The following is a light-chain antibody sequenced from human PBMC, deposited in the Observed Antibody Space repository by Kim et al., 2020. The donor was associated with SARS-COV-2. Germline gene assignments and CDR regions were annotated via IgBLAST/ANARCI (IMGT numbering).Light chain of an antibody. V-gene: IGKV1-5*01. Sequence: DIQMTQSPSTLSASVGDRVTITCRASQSISSWLAWYQQKPGKAPKLLIYDASSLESGVPSRFSGSGSGTEFTLTISSLQPDDFATYYCQQYNSYSSSTFGQGTKLEI. CDR1: QSISSW. CDR2: DAS. J-gene: IGKJ2*02. CDR3: QQYNSYSSST.